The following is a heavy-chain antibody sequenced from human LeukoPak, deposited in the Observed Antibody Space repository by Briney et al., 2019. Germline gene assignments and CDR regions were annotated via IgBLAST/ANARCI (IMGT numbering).Heavy chain of an antibody. D-gene: IGHD7-27*01. CDR3: AKDFPNWGADF. J-gene: IGHJ4*02. V-gene: IGHV3-13*01. Sequence: GGSLRLSCAVSGFTFSSYDMHWVRQAPGKGLEWVSAIGTAYDTYYPGSVKGRFTISRENAKNSLHLQMNSLRAGDTAVYYCAKDFPNWGADFWGQGTLVTVSS. CDR1: GFTFSSYD. CDR2: IGTAYDT.